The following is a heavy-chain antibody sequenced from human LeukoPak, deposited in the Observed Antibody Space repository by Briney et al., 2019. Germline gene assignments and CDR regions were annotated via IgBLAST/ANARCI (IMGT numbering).Heavy chain of an antibody. Sequence: LAGGSLRLSCAASGFTFSSSAMSWVRQAPGKGLEWVSHISSSGSITYYGDSVKGRITISRDNAKNSVSLYMNSLRAEDSAVYYCARPGITAFDIWGQGTMVTVSS. CDR3: ARPGITAFDI. V-gene: IGHV3-48*01. D-gene: IGHD3-10*01. CDR1: GFTFSSSA. CDR2: ISSSGSIT. J-gene: IGHJ3*02.